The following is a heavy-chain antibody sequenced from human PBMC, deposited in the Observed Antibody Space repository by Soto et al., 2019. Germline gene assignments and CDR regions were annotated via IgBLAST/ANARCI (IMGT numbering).Heavy chain of an antibody. J-gene: IGHJ6*02. CDR3: ARLIDRAELWDV. V-gene: IGHV5-10-1*01. D-gene: IGHD1-1*01. CDR2: IDPSDFYT. Sequence: PGESLKISCKGSGYGFTSYWISWVRQMPGKGLEWMGRIDPSDFYTNYSPSFQGHVTISADKSISTAYLQWSSLKASDTAMYYCARLIDRAELWDVWGQGTTVTVSS. CDR1: GYGFTSYW.